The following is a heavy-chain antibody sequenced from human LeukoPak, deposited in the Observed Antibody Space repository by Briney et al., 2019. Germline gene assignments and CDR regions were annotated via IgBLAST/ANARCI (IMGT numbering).Heavy chain of an antibody. CDR3: ARGPSVGSGWSPDY. V-gene: IGHV3-48*03. CDR1: GFTFKNYE. CDR2: ISSSGSPI. J-gene: IGHJ4*02. D-gene: IGHD6-19*01. Sequence: GGSLRLSCAASGFTFKNYEMNWVRQTPGKGLEWVSYISSSGSPIYYADSVKGRFIISRDNAKNSLYLQMNRLRAEDTAVYYCARGPSVGSGWSPDYWGQGTLVTVSS.